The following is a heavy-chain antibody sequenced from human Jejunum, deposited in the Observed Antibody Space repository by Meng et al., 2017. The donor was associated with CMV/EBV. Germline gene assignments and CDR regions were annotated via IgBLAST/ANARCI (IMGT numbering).Heavy chain of an antibody. J-gene: IGHJ5*02. D-gene: IGHD3-3*01. Sequence: QVQRVQSGAEVKKPGASVKVSCKASDYTFSTHAISWVRQAPGQGLEWMGWISPYNGNTKYAQNLQGRDTLTTDISTSTAYMELTGLTSDDTAVYYCARVSNTCLECWFDPWGQGTLVTVSS. CDR1: DYTFSTHA. CDR3: ARVSNTCLECWFDP. CDR2: ISPYNGNT. V-gene: IGHV1-18*01.